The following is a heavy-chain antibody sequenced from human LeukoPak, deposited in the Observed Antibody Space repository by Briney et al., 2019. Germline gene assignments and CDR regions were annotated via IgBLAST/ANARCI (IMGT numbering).Heavy chain of an antibody. Sequence: PGGSLRLSCTASGFNLTNYAMHWVRQAPGKGLEWVTLISYSGDNTYYADSVKGRFTFSRDKAKNTLYLQMNSLRPEDSAVYYCASDPRDGGQNVWGKGTMVTVSS. D-gene: IGHD5-24*01. J-gene: IGHJ6*04. CDR2: ISYSGDNT. CDR3: ASDPRDGGQNV. V-gene: IGHV3-30*04. CDR1: GFNLTNYA.